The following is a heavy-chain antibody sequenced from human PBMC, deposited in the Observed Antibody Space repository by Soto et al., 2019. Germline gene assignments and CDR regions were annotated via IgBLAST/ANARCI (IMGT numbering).Heavy chain of an antibody. V-gene: IGHV3-30*18. Sequence: GSLRLSCAASGFTFSSYGMHWVRQAPGKGLEWVAVISYDGSNKYYADSVKGRFTISRDNSKNTLYLQMNSLRAEDTAVYYCAKDRRGDFDYWGQGTLVTVSS. D-gene: IGHD3-10*01. CDR1: GFTFSSYG. CDR3: AKDRRGDFDY. J-gene: IGHJ4*02. CDR2: ISYDGSNK.